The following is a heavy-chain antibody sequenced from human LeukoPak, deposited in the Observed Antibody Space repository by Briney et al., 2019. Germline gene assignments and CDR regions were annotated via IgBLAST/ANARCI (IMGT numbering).Heavy chain of an antibody. Sequence: GGSLRLSCAASGFIFSTYAMSWVRQAPWKGLEWVSVISGSDGSTYYADSVKGRFTISRDNSKNTLYLQMNSPRAEDTAVYYCAKVSVVVVIKALDYWGQGTLVTVSS. J-gene: IGHJ4*02. CDR1: GFIFSTYA. CDR3: AKVSVVVVIKALDY. V-gene: IGHV3-23*01. CDR2: ISGSDGST. D-gene: IGHD3-22*01.